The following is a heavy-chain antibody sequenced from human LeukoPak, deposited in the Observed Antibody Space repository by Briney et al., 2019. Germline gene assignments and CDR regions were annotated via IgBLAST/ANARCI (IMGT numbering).Heavy chain of an antibody. V-gene: IGHV1-18*01. CDR1: GYTDTTYG. J-gene: IGHJ5*02. CDR3: ARGSYGDYDGWFDP. CDR2: ISAYNGNT. Sequence: ASVKVSCKASGYTDTTYGITWVRQAPGQGLEWMGWISAYNGNTNYAQKLQGRVTMTTDTSTSTAYMELRSLRSDDTAFCYCARGSYGDYDGWFDPWGQGTLVTVSS. D-gene: IGHD5-12*01.